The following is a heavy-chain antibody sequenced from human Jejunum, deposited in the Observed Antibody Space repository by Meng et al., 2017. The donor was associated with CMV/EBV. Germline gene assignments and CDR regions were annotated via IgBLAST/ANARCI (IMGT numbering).Heavy chain of an antibody. V-gene: IGHV3-74*01. CDR1: GFTVSGCW. Sequence: SGFTVSGCWMHWVRQVPGEGLVWVSRINGDGSSISYADSVKGRFTISRDNAKNTLYLQMNSLRAEDTAVYYCARLKSGYGNFDYWGQGTLVTVSS. CDR2: INGDGSSI. J-gene: IGHJ4*02. CDR3: ARLKSGYGNFDY. D-gene: IGHD5-12*01.